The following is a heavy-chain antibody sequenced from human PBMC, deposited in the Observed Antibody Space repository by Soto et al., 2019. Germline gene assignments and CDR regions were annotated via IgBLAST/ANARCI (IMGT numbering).Heavy chain of an antibody. V-gene: IGHV4-59*01. CDR3: ARGGETDYDRLDY. J-gene: IGHJ4*02. D-gene: IGHD4-17*01. Sequence: SETLSLTCTVSGDSITSYYWNWIRQPPGRGLEWIGYAHYTGSTHYNPSLKSRVTISIDTSKNQFSVSLTSVTAADTAIYYCARGGETDYDRLDYWGQGILVTVSS. CDR2: AHYTGST. CDR1: GDSITSYY.